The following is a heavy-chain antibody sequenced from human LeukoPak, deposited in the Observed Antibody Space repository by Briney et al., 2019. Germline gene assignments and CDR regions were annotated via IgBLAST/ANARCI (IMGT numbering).Heavy chain of an antibody. J-gene: IGHJ4*02. V-gene: IGHV4-59*01. D-gene: IGHD5-12*01. Sequence: SETLSLTCTVSGRSISSYYWSWIRQPPPKGREGSEYFYYSGSANYNPSLKSRVTISEDTTKSQCPLNLSSVTAAGTAVDYCARSDSGYDPYYWGQGTLVTVSS. CDR2: FYYSGSA. CDR3: ARSDSGYDPYY. CDR1: GRSISSYY.